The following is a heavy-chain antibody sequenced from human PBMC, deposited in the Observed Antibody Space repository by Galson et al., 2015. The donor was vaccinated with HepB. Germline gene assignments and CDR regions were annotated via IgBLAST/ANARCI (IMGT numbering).Heavy chain of an antibody. J-gene: IGHJ6*02. D-gene: IGHD6-13*01. CDR1: GFTFSSYA. V-gene: IGHV3-30*04. Sequence: SLRLSCAASGFTFSSYAMHWVRQAPGKGLEWVAVISYDGSNKYYADSVKGRFTISRDNSKNTLYLQMNSLRAEDTAVYYCARVYSSSLDVWGQGTTVTVSS. CDR3: ARVYSSSLDV. CDR2: ISYDGSNK.